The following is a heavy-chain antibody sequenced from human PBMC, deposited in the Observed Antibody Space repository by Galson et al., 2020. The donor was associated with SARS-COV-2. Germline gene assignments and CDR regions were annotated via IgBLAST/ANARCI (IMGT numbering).Heavy chain of an antibody. J-gene: IGHJ5*02. CDR2: IYYSGGT. Sequence: SQTLSLTCSVSGGSMSKYYWSWIRQYPGKGLEWIGNIYYSGGTKYNPSLKSRVSMSVDTSENQFSLKLNSVTAADTAVYYCARVGGNDGWNWFDPWGQGTLFTVSS. CDR1: GGSMSKYY. D-gene: IGHD1-1*01. CDR3: ARVGGNDGWNWFDP. V-gene: IGHV4-59*01.